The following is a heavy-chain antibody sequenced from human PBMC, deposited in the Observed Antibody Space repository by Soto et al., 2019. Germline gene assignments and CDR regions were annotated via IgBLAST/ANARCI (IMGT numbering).Heavy chain of an antibody. CDR1: GFTFSHYP. Sequence: EVQVSESGGGLVQPGGSLRLSCATSGFTFSHYPMNWVRQAPGEGLECVSGISAGGDRTYYADSVKGRFTIFSDNSKNSVSLQMNSLRVEYTAVYYCARRVWGQGTLVTVSS. J-gene: IGHJ4*02. V-gene: IGHV3-23*01. CDR2: ISAGGDRT. CDR3: ARRV.